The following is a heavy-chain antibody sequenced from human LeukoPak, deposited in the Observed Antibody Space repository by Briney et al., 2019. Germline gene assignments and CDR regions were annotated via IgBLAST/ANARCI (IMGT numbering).Heavy chain of an antibody. CDR2: ISSNFSYI. D-gene: IGHD6-13*01. V-gene: IGHV3-21*01. J-gene: IGHJ4*02. Sequence: GGSLRLSCAASGFTFSTYSMNWVRQAPGKGLEWVSSISSNFSYIHYADSVKGRFTISRDNAKNSLYLQMSSLRAEDTAVHYCARRNPGYSSSWYFNDYWGQGTLVTVSS. CDR3: ARRNPGYSSSWYFNDY. CDR1: GFTFSTYS.